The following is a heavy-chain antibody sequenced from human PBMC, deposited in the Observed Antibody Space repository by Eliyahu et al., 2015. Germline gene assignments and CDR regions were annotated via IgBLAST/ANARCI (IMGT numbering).Heavy chain of an antibody. Sequence: EVQMSESGGGLVQPGGSLRLSCAAXGXTFSTYAMSWVRQAPGQGLEWVXTISASGVNTYYADPVKGRFTXSRDSFKNTLDLLMNSLRADDTAVYFCAKDVRIGGGGMDVWAKGPRSPSP. D-gene: IGHD3-16*01. J-gene: IGHJ6*02. CDR3: AKDVRIGGGGMDV. CDR2: ISASGVNT. CDR1: GXTFSTYA. V-gene: IGHV3-23*01.